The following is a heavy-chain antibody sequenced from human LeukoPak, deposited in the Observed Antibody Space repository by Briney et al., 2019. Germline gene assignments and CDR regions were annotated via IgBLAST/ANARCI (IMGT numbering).Heavy chain of an antibody. J-gene: IGHJ6*03. CDR1: GFTFSSYG. D-gene: IGHD5-12*01. CDR3: AKLRSSGYDYYYYYMDV. V-gene: IGHV3-30*02. Sequence: GGSLRLSCAASGFTFSSYGMHWVRQAPGKGLEWVAFIRYDGSNKYYADSVKGRFTISRDNSKNTLYLQMNSLRAEDTAVYYCAKLRSSGYDYYYYYMDVWGKGTTVTISS. CDR2: IRYDGSNK.